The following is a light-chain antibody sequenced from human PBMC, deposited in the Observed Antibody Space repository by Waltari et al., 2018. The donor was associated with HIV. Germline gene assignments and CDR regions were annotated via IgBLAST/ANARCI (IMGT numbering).Light chain of an antibody. Sequence: QSVLTQPPSASGTPGQRVTISCPGRSSNIGSNYVYWYQQLPGTAPKLLIYRNNQRPSGVPDRFSGSKSGTSASLAISGLRSEDEADYYCAAWDDSLSGWVFGGGTKLTVL. CDR1: SSNIGSNY. CDR2: RNN. CDR3: AAWDDSLSGWV. V-gene: IGLV1-47*01. J-gene: IGLJ3*02.